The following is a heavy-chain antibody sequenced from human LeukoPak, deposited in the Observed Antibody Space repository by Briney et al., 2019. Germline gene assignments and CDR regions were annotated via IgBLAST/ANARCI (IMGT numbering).Heavy chain of an antibody. V-gene: IGHV3-53*01. Sequence: GGSLRLSCAASGFTFSSTYMSWVRQAPGKGLEWVSLIYSGGTTYYADSVKGRSTISRDNSKNTLYLQMNSLRAEDTAVYYCASRTESGYTYGYLDFWGQGTLVTVSS. CDR3: ASRTESGYTYGYLDF. J-gene: IGHJ4*02. CDR2: IYSGGTT. D-gene: IGHD5-18*01. CDR1: GFTFSSTY.